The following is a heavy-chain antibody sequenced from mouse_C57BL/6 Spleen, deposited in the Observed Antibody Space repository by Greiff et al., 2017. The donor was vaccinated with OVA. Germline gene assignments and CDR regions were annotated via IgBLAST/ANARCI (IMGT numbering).Heavy chain of an antibody. Sequence: VQLQQPGAELVMPGASVKLSCKASGYTFTSYWMHWVKQRPGQGLEWIGEIDPSDSYTNYNQKFKGKSTLTVDKSSSTAYMQLSSLTSEDSAVYYCAVSGYLYYFDYWGQGTTLTVSS. V-gene: IGHV1-69*01. CDR3: AVSGYLYYFDY. CDR2: IDPSDSYT. CDR1: GYTFTSYW. J-gene: IGHJ2*01. D-gene: IGHD3-2*02.